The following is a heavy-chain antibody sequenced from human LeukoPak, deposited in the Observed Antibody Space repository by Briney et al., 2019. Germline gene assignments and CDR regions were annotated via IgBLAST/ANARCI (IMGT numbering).Heavy chain of an antibody. CDR2: IRYDGSNK. D-gene: IGHD6-13*01. CDR3: SEARSSRNWYYFDY. Sequence: PGGSLRLSCAASGFTFSSYDMHWGRQAPGKGLEWVAFIRYDGSNKYYADSVKGRFTISRDNSKNTLYLQMNSLRPEDTAVYYCSEARSSRNWYYFDYWGQGTLVTVSS. V-gene: IGHV3-30*02. J-gene: IGHJ4*02. CDR1: GFTFSSYD.